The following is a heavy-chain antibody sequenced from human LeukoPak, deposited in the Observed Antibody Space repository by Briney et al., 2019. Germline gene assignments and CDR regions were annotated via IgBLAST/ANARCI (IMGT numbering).Heavy chain of an antibody. CDR1: GFTFTSFW. Sequence: GSLRLSCAASGFTFTSFWLTWGRQSPGKGLEWVANINPDGTKTTYLGSVKGRFTIYRDNANKSVFLDMRSLRAEDPAVYYCATAPAAADSSWGQGT. J-gene: IGHJ5*02. CDR2: INPDGTKT. V-gene: IGHV3-7*01. CDR3: ATAPAAADSS. D-gene: IGHD6-13*01.